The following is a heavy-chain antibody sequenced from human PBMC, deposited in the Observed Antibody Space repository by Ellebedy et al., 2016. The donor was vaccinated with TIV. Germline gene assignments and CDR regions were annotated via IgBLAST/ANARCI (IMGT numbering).Heavy chain of an antibody. D-gene: IGHD3-10*01. CDR1: GFTFSNYA. J-gene: IGHJ4*02. CDR2: ICYVGTI. Sequence: GESLKISCAASGFTFSNYALSWVRQAPGRGLEWVSTICYVGTINYADSVKGRFTISRDNSKNTVFLQMNSLRADETAVYYCAKVEFYGSDASFWGQGTLVTVSS. V-gene: IGHV3-23*01. CDR3: AKVEFYGSDASF.